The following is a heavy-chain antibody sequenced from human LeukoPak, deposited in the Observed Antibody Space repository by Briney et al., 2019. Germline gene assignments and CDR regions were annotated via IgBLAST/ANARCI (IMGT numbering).Heavy chain of an antibody. D-gene: IGHD5-24*01. CDR3: ARGKQMATIKTPSYYFDY. Sequence: PGGSLRLSCAASGFTFSSYSMNWVRQAPGKGLEWVSSISSSSSYIYYADSVKGRFTISRDNAKNSLYLQMNSLRAEDTAVNYCARGKQMATIKTPSYYFDYWGQGALVTVSS. V-gene: IGHV3-21*01. CDR2: ISSSSSYI. J-gene: IGHJ4*02. CDR1: GFTFSSYS.